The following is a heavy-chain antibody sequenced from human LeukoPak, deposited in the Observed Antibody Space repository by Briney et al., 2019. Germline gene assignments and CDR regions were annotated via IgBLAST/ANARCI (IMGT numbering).Heavy chain of an antibody. J-gene: IGHJ4*02. CDR2: ISAYNGNT. Sequence: ASVKVSCKASGYTFTSYAFRWVRQAPGQGLEWMGWISAYNGNTNYAQKFQGRVTMTTDTSTSTAYMELRSLRSDDTAMYYCARVDVGLEPLDYWGQGTLVTVSP. CDR1: GYTFTSYA. D-gene: IGHD1-1*01. CDR3: ARVDVGLEPLDY. V-gene: IGHV1-18*01.